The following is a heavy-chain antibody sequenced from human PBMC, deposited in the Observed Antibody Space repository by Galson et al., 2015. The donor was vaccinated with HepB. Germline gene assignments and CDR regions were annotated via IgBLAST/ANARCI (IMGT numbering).Heavy chain of an antibody. V-gene: IGHV3-49*03. CDR1: GFTFGDYA. CDR3: TTAHSFGTTDY. Sequence: SLRLSCAASGFTFGDYAMSWFRQAPGKGLEWVGFIRSKAYGGTTEYAASVKGRFTVSRDDSKNTLYLQMNSLKTEDTAVYYCTTAHSFGTTDYWGQGTLATVSS. CDR2: IRSKAYGGTT. D-gene: IGHD1-1*01. J-gene: IGHJ4*02.